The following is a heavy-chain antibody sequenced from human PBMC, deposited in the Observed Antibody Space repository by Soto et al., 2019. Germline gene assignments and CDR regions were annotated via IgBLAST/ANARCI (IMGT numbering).Heavy chain of an antibody. J-gene: IGHJ6*02. Sequence: GGSLRLSCTASGFTFGDYAMSWFRQAPGKGLEWVGFIRSKAYGGTTEYAASVKGRFTISRDDSKSIAYLQMNSLKTEDTAVYYCTRDGYSYGYVPLSPHYYYGMDVWGQGTTVTVSS. CDR3: TRDGYSYGYVPLSPHYYYGMDV. V-gene: IGHV3-49*03. CDR1: GFTFGDYA. D-gene: IGHD5-18*01. CDR2: IRSKAYGGTT.